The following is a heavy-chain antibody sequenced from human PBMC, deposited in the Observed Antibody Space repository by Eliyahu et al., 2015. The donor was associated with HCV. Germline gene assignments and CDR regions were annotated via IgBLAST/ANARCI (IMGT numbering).Heavy chain of an antibody. CDR2: INPNSGGT. CDR3: ARGSSKNYYYYYMDV. Sequence: QVQLVQSGAXVKKPGASVXVSCKASGYTFTGYYMXWVRQAPGQGLEWMGWINPNSGGTNYAQKFQGWVTMTRDTSISTAYMELSRLRSDDTAVYYCARGSSKNYYYYYMDVWGKGTTVTVSS. CDR1: GYTFTGYY. J-gene: IGHJ6*03. V-gene: IGHV1-2*04. D-gene: IGHD2-2*01.